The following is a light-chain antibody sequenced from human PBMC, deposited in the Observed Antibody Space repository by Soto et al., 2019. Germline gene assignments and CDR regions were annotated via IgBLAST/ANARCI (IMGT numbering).Light chain of an antibody. CDR3: CSDAAPWV. J-gene: IGLJ3*02. Sequence: QSALTQPASVSGSPGQSITISCTGTSSDVGSYNLVSWYQQHPGKAPKLMIYEGSKRPSGVSNRFSGSKSGNTASLTISGLQAEDEADYYCCSDAAPWVFGGGTKVTVL. V-gene: IGLV2-23*01. CDR2: EGS. CDR1: SSDVGSYNL.